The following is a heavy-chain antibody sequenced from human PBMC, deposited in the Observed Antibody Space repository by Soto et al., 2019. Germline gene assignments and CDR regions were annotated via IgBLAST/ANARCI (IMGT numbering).Heavy chain of an antibody. CDR1: GYTFTSYD. CDR2: MNPNSGNT. J-gene: IGHJ5*02. Sequence: ASVTVSCKASGYTFTSYDINWVRQATGQGLEYLGWMNPNSGNTAYVQKFQGRVTMTWDTSITTAYMELSSLRSEDTAVYFCARGIKYGAYSRWFDPWGQGTLVTAPQ. CDR3: ARGIKYGAYSRWFDP. D-gene: IGHD4-17*01. V-gene: IGHV1-8*01.